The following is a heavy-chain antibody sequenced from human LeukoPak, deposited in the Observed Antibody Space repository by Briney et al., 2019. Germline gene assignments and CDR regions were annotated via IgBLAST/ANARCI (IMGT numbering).Heavy chain of an antibody. CDR3: ASSGYYYDSGE. CDR2: IHYSGST. CDR1: GGSISSSDYY. Sequence: PSETLSLTCTVSGGSISSSDYYWSWIRQPPGKGLDWGCIHYSGSTYCNPSLGSRVTISVDTSKNQFSLKLSSVTAADTAVYYCASSGYYYDSGEWGQGTLVTVSS. V-gene: IGHV4-39*01. J-gene: IGHJ4*02. D-gene: IGHD3-22*01.